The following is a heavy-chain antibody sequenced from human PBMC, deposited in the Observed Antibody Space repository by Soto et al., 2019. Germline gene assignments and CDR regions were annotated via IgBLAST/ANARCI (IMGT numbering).Heavy chain of an antibody. CDR2: VYYLGST. CDR3: ARDGYDGSGSPYPAY. Sequence: LSLICSVSGGSMSEYFWSWIRQSPERGLEWIGYVYYLGSTDYSPSLKSRVTISVDTSKRQFSLRLSSVTAADAAIYYCARDGYDGSGSPYPAYWGPGTQVTVSS. V-gene: IGHV4-59*01. J-gene: IGHJ4*02. CDR1: GGSMSEYF. D-gene: IGHD3-10*01.